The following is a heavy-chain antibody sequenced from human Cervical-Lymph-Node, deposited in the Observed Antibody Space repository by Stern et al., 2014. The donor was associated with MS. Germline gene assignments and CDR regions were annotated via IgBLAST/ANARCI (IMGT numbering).Heavy chain of an antibody. CDR1: GFTFSTYG. CDR2: ISRTTSVI. CDR3: ARGSQIGGY. V-gene: IGHV3-48*02. D-gene: IGHD3-10*01. Sequence: QLVQSGGGLAQPGGSLRLSCAASGFTFSTYGMHWVRQAPGKGLEWVSYISRTTSVIYYADSVKGRFTISRDNAKNSLFLQMNSLRDEDTAAYYCARGSQIGGYWCQGTLVTVSS. J-gene: IGHJ4*02.